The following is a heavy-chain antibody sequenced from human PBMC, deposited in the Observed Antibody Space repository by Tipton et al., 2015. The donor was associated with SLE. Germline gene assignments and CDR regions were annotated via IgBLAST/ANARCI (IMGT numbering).Heavy chain of an antibody. CDR3: ARYTNGYFDY. CDR1: GGSISSSTYY. CDR2: IYYSGST. J-gene: IGHJ4*02. Sequence: TLSLTCTVSGGSISSSTYYWGWIRQPPGKGLEWIGSIYYSGSTYYNPSLKSRVTISVDTSRDQFSLKLSSVTAADTAVYCCARYTNGYFDYWGQGTLVTVSS. D-gene: IGHD2-8*01. V-gene: IGHV4-39*01.